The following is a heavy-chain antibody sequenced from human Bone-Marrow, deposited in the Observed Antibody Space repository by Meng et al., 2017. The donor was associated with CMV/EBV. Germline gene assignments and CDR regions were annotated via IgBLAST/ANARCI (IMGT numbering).Heavy chain of an antibody. CDR2: IRYDGSNK. V-gene: IGHV3-30*02. J-gene: IGHJ6*02. Sequence: GESLKISCAASGFTFSSYGMHWVRQAPGKGLEWVAFIRYDGSNKYYADSVKGRFTISRDNSKNTLYLQMNSLRAEDTAVYYCARQAAGNGWAHYYYYGMDVWGQGTTVTVSS. D-gene: IGHD6-13*01. CDR1: GFTFSSYG. CDR3: ARQAAGNGWAHYYYYGMDV.